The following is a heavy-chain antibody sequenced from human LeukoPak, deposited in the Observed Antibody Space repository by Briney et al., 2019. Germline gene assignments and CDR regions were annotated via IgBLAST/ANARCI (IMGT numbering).Heavy chain of an antibody. V-gene: IGHV3-30*18. CDR3: AKAYGYCTTTSCSHEEFDY. D-gene: IGHD2-2*01. CDR2: ISYDGSNK. Sequence: PGGSLRLSCAASGLTFSNYGMHWVRQAPGKGLEWVAVISYDGSNKYYADSVKGRFAISRGNSKNTLYLQMNSLRAEDTAVYYCAKAYGYCTTTSCSHEEFDYWGRGTLVTVSS. J-gene: IGHJ4*02. CDR1: GLTFSNYG.